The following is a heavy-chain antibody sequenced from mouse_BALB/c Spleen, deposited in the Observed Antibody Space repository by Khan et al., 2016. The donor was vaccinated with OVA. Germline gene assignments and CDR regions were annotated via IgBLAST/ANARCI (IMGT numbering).Heavy chain of an antibody. CDR2: VSTGGHYT. D-gene: IGHD1-1*01. CDR1: GFTFSTYG. CDR3: ARLAYYYDSEGFAY. V-gene: IGHV5-6*01. J-gene: IGHJ3*01. Sequence: EVQLVESGGDVVKPGGSLKLSCAASGFTFSTYGMPWVRQTPDKRLEWVATVSTGGHYTYYPHTVKGRFTISRDNANNTLYLQMNSLKSEDTAMLYCARLAYYYDSEGFAYWGQGTLVTVSS.